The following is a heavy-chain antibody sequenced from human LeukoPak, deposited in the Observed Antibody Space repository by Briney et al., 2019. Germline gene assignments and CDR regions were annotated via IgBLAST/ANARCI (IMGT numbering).Heavy chain of an antibody. Sequence: GGSLRLSCAASGFTFSSYGMHWVRQAPGKGLEWVAFIRYDGSNKYYADSVKGRFTISSDNSKNTLYLQMDSLRAEDTAVYYCAKVARVYCGGDCTDYYYMDVWGKGTTVTVSS. CDR2: IRYDGSNK. V-gene: IGHV3-30*02. D-gene: IGHD2-21*01. CDR1: GFTFSSYG. CDR3: AKVARVYCGGDCTDYYYMDV. J-gene: IGHJ6*03.